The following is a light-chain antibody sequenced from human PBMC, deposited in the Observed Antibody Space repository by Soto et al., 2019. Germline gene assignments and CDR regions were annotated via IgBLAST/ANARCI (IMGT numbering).Light chain of an antibody. Sequence: DIQMSQSPSSLSASVGYRFTITCLAVESISRHLNWYQQKPGRDPDILIYAAYTLQNGVPSRFTGSGSGTEFTLTITGMQLEDFATYYCKQDYSTLATLGTGKRVEIK. CDR2: AAY. CDR1: ESISRH. CDR3: KQDYSTLAT. J-gene: IGKJ5*01. V-gene: IGKV1-39*01.